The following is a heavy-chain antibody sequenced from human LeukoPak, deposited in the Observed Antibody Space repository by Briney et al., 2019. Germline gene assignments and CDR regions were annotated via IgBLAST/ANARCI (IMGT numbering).Heavy chain of an antibody. D-gene: IGHD5-18*01. J-gene: IGHJ6*02. CDR1: GFTFSSYG. Sequence: GRSLRLSCAASGFTFSSYGMHWVRQAPGKGLEWVAVISYDGSNKYYADSVKGRFTISRDNSKNTLYLQMNSLRAEDTAVYYCATVGDTAMGNYGMDVWGQGTTVTVSS. CDR3: ATVGDTAMGNYGMDV. V-gene: IGHV3-30*03. CDR2: ISYDGSNK.